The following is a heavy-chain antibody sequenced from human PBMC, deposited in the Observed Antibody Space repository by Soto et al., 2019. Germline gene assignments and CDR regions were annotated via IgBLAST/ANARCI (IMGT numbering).Heavy chain of an antibody. V-gene: IGHV1-8*01. CDR2: MDPNRGNT. CDR3: ARVPLRTDWFDP. CDR1: GYTSTRND. J-gene: IGHJ5*02. Sequence: QVQLVQSGAEVKKPGASVKVSCKASGYTSTRNDINWVRQATGQGLEWMGWMDPNRGNTGYAQKCQGRVTMTRNTSISTAYMELRSLRSEDTAVYYCARVPLRTDWFDPWGQGTLVTVSS. D-gene: IGHD1-1*01.